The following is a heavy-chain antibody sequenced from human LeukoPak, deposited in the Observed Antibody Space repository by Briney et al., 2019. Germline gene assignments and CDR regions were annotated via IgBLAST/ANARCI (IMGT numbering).Heavy chain of an antibody. D-gene: IGHD4-23*01. Sequence: GGSLRLSCAASGCTFSSYAMSWVRQAPGKGLEWVSGVMGSGDSAYYEDSVKGRFTISRDNSKNTLYLQMTSLRAEDTALYYCAKRDYGSNSEPPLFDYWGQGTLVTVSS. CDR1: GCTFSSYA. V-gene: IGHV3-23*01. J-gene: IGHJ4*02. CDR3: AKRDYGSNSEPPLFDY. CDR2: VMGSGDSA.